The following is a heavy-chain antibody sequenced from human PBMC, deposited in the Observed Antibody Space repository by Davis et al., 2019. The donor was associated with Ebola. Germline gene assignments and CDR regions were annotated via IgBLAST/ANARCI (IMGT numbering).Heavy chain of an antibody. CDR3: ARPIEKRCSPGCFDL. CDR2: MNPHSGNT. J-gene: IGHJ2*01. CDR1: GYTFTGYY. V-gene: IGHV1-8*02. Sequence: ASVKVSCKASGYTFTGYYMHWVRQAPGQGLEWMGWMNPHSGNTGYASKFQGRVTMTRDNSINTAYMELSSLTSEDTAVYYCARPIEKRCSPGCFDLWGRGTLVTVSS. D-gene: IGHD4/OR15-4a*01.